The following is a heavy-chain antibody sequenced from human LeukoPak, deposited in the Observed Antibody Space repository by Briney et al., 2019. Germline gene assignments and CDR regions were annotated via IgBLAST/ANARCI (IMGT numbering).Heavy chain of an antibody. J-gene: IGHJ4*02. CDR2: ISDSGAGT. V-gene: IGHV3-23*01. CDR3: AKYIRKHFDY. Sequence: GGSLRLSCAASGFTFTSYYMAWVRQAPGKGLEWVSSISDSGAGTYYADSVKGRFTISRDNPRNTLCLQMSSLTVEDTAAYYCAKYIRKHFDYWGQGTLVTVSS. CDR1: GFTFTSYY.